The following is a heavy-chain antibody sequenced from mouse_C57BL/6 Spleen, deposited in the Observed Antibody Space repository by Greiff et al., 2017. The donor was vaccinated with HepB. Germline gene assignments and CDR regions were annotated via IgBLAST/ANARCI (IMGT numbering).Heavy chain of an antibody. Sequence: VQLQQSGPGLVKPSQSLSLTCSVTGYSITSGYYWNWIRQFPGNKLEWMGYISYDGSNNYNPSLKNRISITRDTSKNQFFLKLNSVTTEDTATYYCARERGYDGSYAMDYWGQGTSVTVSS. V-gene: IGHV3-6*01. D-gene: IGHD2-14*01. CDR1: GYSITSGYY. CDR2: ISYDGSN. CDR3: ARERGYDGSYAMDY. J-gene: IGHJ4*01.